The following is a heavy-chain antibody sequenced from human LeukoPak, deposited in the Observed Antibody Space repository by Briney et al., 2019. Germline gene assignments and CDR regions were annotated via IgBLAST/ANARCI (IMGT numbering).Heavy chain of an antibody. J-gene: IGHJ6*02. CDR1: GFTFSSSA. D-gene: IGHD3-3*01. V-gene: IGHV3-23*01. CDR3: ARDQRFLEWLTYYYYYGMDV. Sequence: PGGSLRLSCAASGFTFSSSAMSWVRQAPGKGLEWVSAISNNGGYTYYADSVQGRFTISRDNSKSTLCLQMNSLRAEDTAVYYCARDQRFLEWLTYYYYYGMDVWGQGTTVTVSS. CDR2: ISNNGGYT.